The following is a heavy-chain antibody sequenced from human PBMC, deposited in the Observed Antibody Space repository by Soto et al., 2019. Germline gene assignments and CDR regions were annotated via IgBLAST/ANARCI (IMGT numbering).Heavy chain of an antibody. D-gene: IGHD3-16*01. V-gene: IGHV5-10-1*01. J-gene: IGHJ6*02. CDR3: ARLSRASFALDV. Sequence: PGASLKISCKGSGYSFAGYWITWVRQKPGKGLEWMGRIDPSDSQTYYSPSFRGHVTISATKSITTVFLQWSSLKASDSAVYYCARLSRASFALDVWGQGTTVTVSS. CDR2: IDPSDSQT. CDR1: GYSFAGYW.